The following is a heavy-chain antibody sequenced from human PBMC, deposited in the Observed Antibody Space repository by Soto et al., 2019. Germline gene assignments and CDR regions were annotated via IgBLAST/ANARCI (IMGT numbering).Heavy chain of an antibody. V-gene: IGHV3-11*06. CDR2: ISSSSSNR. CDR3: ARDRGSMIRGAIGY. D-gene: IGHD3-10*01. J-gene: IGHJ4*02. Sequence: GGSLRLSCAASRFTFSDYYMSWIRQAPGKGLEWVSYISSSSSNRNYADSVKGRFTISRDNAKNSLYLQMNSLRPEDTAVYYCARDRGSMIRGAIGYWGQGTLVTVSS. CDR1: RFTFSDYY.